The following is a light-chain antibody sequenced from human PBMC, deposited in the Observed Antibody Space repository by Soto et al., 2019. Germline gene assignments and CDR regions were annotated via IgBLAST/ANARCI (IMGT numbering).Light chain of an antibody. CDR1: QSISNW. CDR3: QQYNSSPF. V-gene: IGKV1-5*01. Sequence: DIQLTQSPSSLSASVGDRVTITCRASQSISNWLAWYQQKPGKAPXLLIYDASSLESGVPSRFSGSGSGPEFYLTISSLQPDDFATYYCQQYNSSPFFGQETKVDIK. CDR2: DAS. J-gene: IGKJ1*01.